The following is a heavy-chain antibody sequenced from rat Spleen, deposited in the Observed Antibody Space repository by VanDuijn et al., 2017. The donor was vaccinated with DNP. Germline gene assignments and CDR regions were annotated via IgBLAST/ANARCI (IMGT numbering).Heavy chain of an antibody. CDR3: ARPMDYYSGGFAY. CDR1: GFSFSDYY. J-gene: IGHJ3*01. CDR2: TSYDGGST. V-gene: IGHV5-22*01. Sequence: EVQLVESGGGLVQPGRSLKLSCAASGFSFSDYYMAWVRQAPTKGLEWVAYTSYDGGSTYNGDSVKGRFTISRDNAKSTLYLQMNSLRSEDMATYYCARPMDYYSGGFAYWGQGTLVTVSS. D-gene: IGHD1-1*01.